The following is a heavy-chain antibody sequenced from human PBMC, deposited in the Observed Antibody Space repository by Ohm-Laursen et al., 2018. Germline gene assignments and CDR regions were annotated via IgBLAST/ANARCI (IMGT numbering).Heavy chain of an antibody. Sequence: ASVKVSCKASGYTFTSYGISWVRQAPGQRLEWMGWISAYNGNTNYAQKLQGRVTMTTDTSTSTAYMELRSLRSDDTAVYYCARDFYYDFWSGYYSGYYYYGMDVWGQGTTVTVSS. CDR1: GYTFTSYG. CDR2: ISAYNGNT. D-gene: IGHD3-3*01. V-gene: IGHV1-18*01. J-gene: IGHJ6*02. CDR3: ARDFYYDFWSGYYSGYYYYGMDV.